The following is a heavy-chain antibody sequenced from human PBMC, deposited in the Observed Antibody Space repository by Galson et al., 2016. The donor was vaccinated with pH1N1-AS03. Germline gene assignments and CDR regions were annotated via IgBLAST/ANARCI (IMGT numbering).Heavy chain of an antibody. CDR2: IKSKRDGGAT. CDR3: VTGGNNFGHEY. J-gene: IGHJ4*01. D-gene: IGHD5-18*01. CDR1: GFTFTNAW. V-gene: IGHV3-15*01. Sequence: SLRLSCAASGFTFTNAWMSWVRQAQGKGLEWVGRIKSKRDGGATEYAGPVKGRFTISRDDSRDTLHLQMNSLKTEDSALYYCVTGGNNFGHEYWGQGTLVTVSS.